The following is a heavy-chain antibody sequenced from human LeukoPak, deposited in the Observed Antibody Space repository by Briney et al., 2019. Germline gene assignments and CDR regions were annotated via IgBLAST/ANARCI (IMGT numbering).Heavy chain of an antibody. D-gene: IGHD3-22*01. V-gene: IGHV3-7*01. CDR2: IKPDGSAQ. J-gene: IGHJ5*02. CDR1: GFTFSNSW. Sequence: GGSLRLSCAASGFTFSNSWMSWVRQAPGKGLEWVAAIKPDGSAQYYVDSVKGRFTISRDNAKNSLFLQINSLRAEDTAVYYCANGGTYSSGPWGQGTLVTVSS. CDR3: ANGGTYSSGP.